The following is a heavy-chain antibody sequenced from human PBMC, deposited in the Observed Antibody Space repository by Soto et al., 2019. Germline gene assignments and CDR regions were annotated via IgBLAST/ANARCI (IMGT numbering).Heavy chain of an antibody. J-gene: IGHJ4*02. CDR1: GGPVSSYA. V-gene: IGHV1-69*01. CDR2: IIPIFGTA. Sequence: SVKVACKTSGGPVSSYAISWVRQSPVQGLEWMGGIIPIFGTANYAQKFQGRVTITADESTSTAYMELSSLRSEDTAVYYCARHRDLHGVWNRQSTGIFDYGGQ. D-gene: IGHD1-1*01. CDR3: ARHRDLHGVWNRQSTGIFDY.